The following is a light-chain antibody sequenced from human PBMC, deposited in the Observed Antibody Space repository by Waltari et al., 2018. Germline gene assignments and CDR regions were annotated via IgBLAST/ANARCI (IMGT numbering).Light chain of an antibody. Sequence: EIVMTHSPDSMAVSLGERAPINLKSGQSVLYSSNTENYLTWYQQKPGQPPKVLIYWSSTRESGVPDRFSGSGSGTDFTLTISSLQAEDVALYYCQQYYSSPRAIGQGTKVEIK. J-gene: IGKJ1*01. CDR1: QSVLYSSNTENY. CDR3: QQYYSSPRA. CDR2: WSS. V-gene: IGKV4-1*01.